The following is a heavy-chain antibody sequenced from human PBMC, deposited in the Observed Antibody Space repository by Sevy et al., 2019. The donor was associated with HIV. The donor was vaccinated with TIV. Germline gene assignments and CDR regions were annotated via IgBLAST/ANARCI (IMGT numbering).Heavy chain of an antibody. Sequence: GGSLRLSCAASGFTFSSYDMHWVRQATGKGLEWVSAIGTAGDTYYPGSVKGRFTIPRENAKNSLYLQMNSLRAGDTAVYYCARGIGGNPRRGFDYWGQGTLVTVSS. V-gene: IGHV3-13*01. J-gene: IGHJ4*02. D-gene: IGHD2-15*01. CDR1: GFTFSSYD. CDR2: IGTAGDT. CDR3: ARGIGGNPRRGFDY.